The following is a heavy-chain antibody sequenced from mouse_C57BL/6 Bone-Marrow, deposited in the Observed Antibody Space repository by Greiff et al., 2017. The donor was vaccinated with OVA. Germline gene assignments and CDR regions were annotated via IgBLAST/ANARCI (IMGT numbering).Heavy chain of an antibody. CDR3: ARSTTVVAPYYAMDY. CDR1: GYSITSGYD. Sequence: EVMLVESGPGMVKPSQSLSLTCTVTGYSITSGYDWHWIRHFPGNKLEWMGYISYSGSTNYNPSLKSRISITHDTSKNHFFLKLNSVTTEDTATYYCARSTTVVAPYYAMDYWGQGTSVTVSS. V-gene: IGHV3-1*01. D-gene: IGHD1-1*01. CDR2: ISYSGST. J-gene: IGHJ4*01.